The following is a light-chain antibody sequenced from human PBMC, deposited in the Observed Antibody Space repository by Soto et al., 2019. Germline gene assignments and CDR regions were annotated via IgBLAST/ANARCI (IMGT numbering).Light chain of an antibody. J-gene: IGKJ4*01. CDR3: QHSYYSPS. CDR1: QKISTY. Sequence: DVQMTQSPSALSASVGDRVTITCRASQKISTYLNWYQQKPGKAPKLLIYAASTLQGGVPSRFSGSGSGTDFTLTISSLQPEDFATYYCQHSYYSPSFGGGTKVEIK. V-gene: IGKV1-39*01. CDR2: AAS.